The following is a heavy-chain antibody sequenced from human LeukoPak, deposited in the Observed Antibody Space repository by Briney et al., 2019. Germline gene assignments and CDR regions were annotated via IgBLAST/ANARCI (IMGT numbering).Heavy chain of an antibody. CDR2: ISAYNGNT. Sequence: GASVKVSCKASGYTFTSYGISWVRQAPGQGLEWMGWISAYNGNTNYAQKLQGRVTMTTDTSTSTAYMELRSLRSDDTAVYYCARDSFTIFGVVTRYYFDYWGQGTLVTVSS. CDR3: ARDSFTIFGVVTRYYFDY. D-gene: IGHD3-3*01. V-gene: IGHV1-18*01. J-gene: IGHJ4*02. CDR1: GYTFTSYG.